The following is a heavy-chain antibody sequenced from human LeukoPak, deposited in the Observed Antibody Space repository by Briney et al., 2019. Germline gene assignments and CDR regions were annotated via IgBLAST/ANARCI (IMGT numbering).Heavy chain of an antibody. Sequence: SETLSLTCTVSGGSINSLYWSWIRQPPGKGLEWIGYIYYSGSTNYNPSLKSRVTMSVDTSKNQFSLKLSSVTAADTAVYYCARCGGDCYSLVFDYWGQGTLVTVSS. D-gene: IGHD2-21*01. CDR1: GGSINSLY. J-gene: IGHJ4*02. CDR3: ARCGGDCYSLVFDY. V-gene: IGHV4-59*12. CDR2: IYYSGST.